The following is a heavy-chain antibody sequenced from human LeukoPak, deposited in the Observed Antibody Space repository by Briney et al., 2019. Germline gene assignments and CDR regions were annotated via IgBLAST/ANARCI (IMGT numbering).Heavy chain of an antibody. CDR3: ARDGNIVLMVYAIYFDY. CDR1: GFTFSNHG. CDR2: ISYDGSNK. V-gene: IGHV3-30*03. Sequence: RAGGSLRLSCAASGFTFSNHGMHWVRQAPGKGLGWVAVISYDGSNKYYADSVKGRFTISRDNSKNTLYLQMNSLRAEDTAVYYCARDGNIVLMVYAIYFDYWGQGTLVTVSS. D-gene: IGHD2-8*01. J-gene: IGHJ4*02.